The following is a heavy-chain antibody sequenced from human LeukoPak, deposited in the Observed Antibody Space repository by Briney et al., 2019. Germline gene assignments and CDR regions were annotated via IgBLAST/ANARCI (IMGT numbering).Heavy chain of an antibody. CDR1: GFTFSSYA. CDR2: ISYDGSNK. D-gene: IGHD3-22*01. V-gene: IGHV3-30*04. J-gene: IGHJ4*02. Sequence: GGSLRLSCAASGFTFSSYAMHWVRQAPGKGLEWVAVISYDGSNKYYADSVKGRFTISRDNSKNTLYLQMNSLRAEDTAVYYCAMNYDSSGYYYPPFFDYWGQGTLVTVSS. CDR3: AMNYDSSGYYYPPFFDY.